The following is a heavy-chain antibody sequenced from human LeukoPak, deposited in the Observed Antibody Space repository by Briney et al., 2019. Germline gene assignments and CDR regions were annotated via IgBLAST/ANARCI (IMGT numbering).Heavy chain of an antibody. CDR2: ISSSSSYI. CDR3: ARDGTSGYDGFDY. D-gene: IGHD5-12*01. V-gene: IGHV3-21*01. CDR1: GFTFSSYS. Sequence: GGSLRLSCAASGFTFSSYSMNWVRQAPGKGLEWVSSISSSSSYIYYADSVKGRFTISGDNAKNSLYLQMNSLRAEDTAVYYCARDGTSGYDGFDYWGQGTLVTVSS. J-gene: IGHJ4*02.